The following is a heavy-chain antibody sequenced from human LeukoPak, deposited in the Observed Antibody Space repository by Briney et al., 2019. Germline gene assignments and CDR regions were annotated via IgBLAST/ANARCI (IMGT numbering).Heavy chain of an antibody. D-gene: IGHD1-26*01. Sequence: GGSLRLSCAASGFTFSSYSMNWVRQAPGKVLEWVSSISGSSSYIYYADSVKGRFTISRDNAKNSLYLQMNSLRAEDTAVYYCARAGGSYFDYWGQGTLVTVSS. J-gene: IGHJ4*02. V-gene: IGHV3-21*01. CDR3: ARAGGSYFDY. CDR2: ISGSSSYI. CDR1: GFTFSSYS.